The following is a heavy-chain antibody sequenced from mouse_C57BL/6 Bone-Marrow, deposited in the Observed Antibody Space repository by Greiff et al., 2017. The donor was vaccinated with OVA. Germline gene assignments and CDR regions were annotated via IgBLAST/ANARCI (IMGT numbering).Heavy chain of an antibody. CDR2: IHPNSGST. V-gene: IGHV1-64*01. CDR3: ARRTSSYWYFDV. CDR1: GYTFTGYW. J-gene: IGHJ1*03. D-gene: IGHD1-1*01. Sequence: VQLQQPGAELVKPGASVTLSCKASGYTFTGYWMHWVKQRPGHGLEWIGMIHPNSGSTTYNEKFKSKATLTVDKSSSTAYMQLSSLTSEDSAVSYCARRTSSYWYFDVWGRGTTVTVSS.